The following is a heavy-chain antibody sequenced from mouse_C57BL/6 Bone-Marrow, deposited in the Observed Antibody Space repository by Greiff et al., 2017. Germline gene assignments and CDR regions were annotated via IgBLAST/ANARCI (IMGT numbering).Heavy chain of an antibody. V-gene: IGHV1-81*01. CDR1: GYTFTSCG. J-gene: IGHJ3*01. CDR2: IYPRSGNT. CDR3: ARLGPRAWFAY. Sequence: QVQLKESGAELARPGASVKLSCKASGYTFTSCGISWVKQRTGQGLEWIGEIYPRSGNTYYNEKFKGKATLTADKSSSTAYMELRSLPSEDSAVYFCARLGPRAWFAYWGQGTLVTVSA.